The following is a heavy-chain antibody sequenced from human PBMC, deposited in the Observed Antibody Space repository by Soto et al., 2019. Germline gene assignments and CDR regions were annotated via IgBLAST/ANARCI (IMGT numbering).Heavy chain of an antibody. V-gene: IGHV4-4*02. J-gene: IGHJ6*02. Sequence: SLMLSVTCAVSGGSICSSNWWSWIHQPPGKGLEWIGYISYTGSPNYNPSLRSRVTISVDTSKNQFSLKLSSVTAADTAVYYCAREGRLSNYYYYGMDVWGQGTTVTVSS. CDR1: GGSICSSNW. CDR3: AREGRLSNYYYYGMDV. CDR2: ISYTGSP. D-gene: IGHD2-15*01.